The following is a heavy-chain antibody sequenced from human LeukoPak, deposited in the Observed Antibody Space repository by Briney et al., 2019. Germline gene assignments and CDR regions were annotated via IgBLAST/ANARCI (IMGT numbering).Heavy chain of an antibody. CDR1: GYTFTGYY. Sequence: ASVKVSCKASGYTFTGYYMHWVRQAPGQGLEWMGWINLNSGGTNYAQKFQGRVTMTRDTSISTAYMELSRLRSDDTAVYYCARALVSPYCSSTSCYQRNNWFDPWGQGTLVTVSS. CDR2: INLNSGGT. D-gene: IGHD2-2*01. V-gene: IGHV1-2*02. J-gene: IGHJ5*02. CDR3: ARALVSPYCSSTSCYQRNNWFDP.